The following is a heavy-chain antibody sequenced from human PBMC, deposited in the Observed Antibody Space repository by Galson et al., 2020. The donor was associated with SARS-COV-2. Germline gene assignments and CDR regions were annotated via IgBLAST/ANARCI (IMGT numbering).Heavy chain of an antibody. Sequence: TGGSLRLYCEASGFTFSTYGMDWVRQAPGKGLEWVAVIWYDGSNKYYADSVKGRFTISRDNSKNTLYLQMNSLRADDTAVYYCARGSSSNAFEIWGQGTMVTVSS. CDR1: GFTFSTYG. J-gene: IGHJ3*02. V-gene: IGHV3-33*01. CDR2: IWYDGSNK. D-gene: IGHD3-10*01. CDR3: ARGSSSNAFEI.